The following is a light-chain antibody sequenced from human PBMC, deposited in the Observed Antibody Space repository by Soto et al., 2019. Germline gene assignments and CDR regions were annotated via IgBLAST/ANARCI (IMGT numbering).Light chain of an antibody. CDR1: QSVSSSY. V-gene: IGKV3-20*01. J-gene: IGKJ1*01. Sequence: EFVLTQSPDTLSLSPGERATLSCRASQSVSSSYLAWYQQRPGQAPRLLIYGASSRATGIPDRFSGSGSGTDFSLTISRLEPEDFAVYYCQQYGVSPRTFGQGTKVDIK. CDR2: GAS. CDR3: QQYGVSPRT.